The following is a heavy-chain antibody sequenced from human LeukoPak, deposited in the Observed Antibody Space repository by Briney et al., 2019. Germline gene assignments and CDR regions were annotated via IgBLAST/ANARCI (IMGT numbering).Heavy chain of an antibody. CDR2: IYYSGST. CDR1: GGSISSYY. CDR3: ARDGSGYHSSLYYYYYYMDV. J-gene: IGHJ6*03. D-gene: IGHD3-3*01. V-gene: IGHV4-59*01. Sequence: SETLSLTCTVSGGSISSYYWGWIRQPPGKGLEWIGYIYYSGSTNYNPSLKSRVTISVDTSKNQFSLKLSSVTAADTAVYYCARDGSGYHSSLYYYYYYMDVWGKGTTVTVSS.